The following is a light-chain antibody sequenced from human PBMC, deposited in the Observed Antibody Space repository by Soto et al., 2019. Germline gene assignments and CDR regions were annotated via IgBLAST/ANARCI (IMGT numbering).Light chain of an antibody. CDR2: AAS. CDR1: QSISSY. J-gene: IGKJ1*01. Sequence: DIQMTQSPSSLSASVGDRVTITCRASQSISSYLNWYQQKPGKASKLLIYAASSLQSGVPSRFSGSGSGTDFTLTISSLQPEDFPTYYCQQTYSAPPWTFGQGTKVEIK. V-gene: IGKV1-39*01. CDR3: QQTYSAPPWT.